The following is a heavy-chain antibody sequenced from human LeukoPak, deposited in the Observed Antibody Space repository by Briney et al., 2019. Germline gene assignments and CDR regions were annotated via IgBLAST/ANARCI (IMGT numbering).Heavy chain of an antibody. J-gene: IGHJ4*02. CDR3: ATQSLHYYGSGRLFDY. CDR2: IYYSGST. Sequence: SETLSLTCTVSGVSISSSSYYWGWIRQPPGKGLEWIGSIYYSGSTYYNPSLKSRVTISVDTSKNQFSLKLSSVTAADTAVYYCATQSLHYYGSGRLFDYWGQGTLVTVSS. CDR1: GVSISSSSYY. V-gene: IGHV4-39*07. D-gene: IGHD3-10*01.